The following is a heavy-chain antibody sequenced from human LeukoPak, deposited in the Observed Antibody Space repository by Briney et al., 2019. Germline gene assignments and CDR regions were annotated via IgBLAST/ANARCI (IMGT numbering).Heavy chain of an antibody. J-gene: IGHJ5*02. D-gene: IGHD3-10*01. V-gene: IGHV3-48*01. CDR1: GVTFSSFG. CDR2: ISSSGTSI. CDR3: ARDRYGSGINWQGFDP. Sequence: AGGSLRLSCAVSGVTFSSFGMDWVRQAPGRGLEWVSYISSSGTSIYYADSVKGRFTISRDNAKNSLYLQMNSLGAEDTAVYYCARDRYGSGINWQGFDPWGQGTLVTVSS.